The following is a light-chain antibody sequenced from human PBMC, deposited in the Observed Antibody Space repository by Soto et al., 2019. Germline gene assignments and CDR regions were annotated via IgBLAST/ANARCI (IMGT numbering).Light chain of an antibody. CDR2: GAS. J-gene: IGKJ1*01. Sequence: EIVMTQSPATLSVSPGERATLSCRASQSVSSNLAWYQQKPGQAPRLLIYGASTRATGIPARFSGSGSGTEFTLTISSLQSEDFAVYYCQQSNNWPLFGQGTEV. CDR1: QSVSSN. V-gene: IGKV3-15*01. CDR3: QQSNNWPL.